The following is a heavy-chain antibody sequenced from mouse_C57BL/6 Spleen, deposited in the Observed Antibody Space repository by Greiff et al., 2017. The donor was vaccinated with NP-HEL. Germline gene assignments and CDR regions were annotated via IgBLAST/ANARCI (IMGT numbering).Heavy chain of an antibody. CDR1: GFTFSSYT. D-gene: IGHD2-4*01. V-gene: IGHV5-9*01. CDR2: ISGGGGNT. J-gene: IGHJ2*01. CDR3: ARHDDYDYFDY. Sequence: DVKLVESGGGLVKPGGSLKLSCAASGFTFSSYTMSWVRQTPEKRLEWVATISGGGGNTYYPDSVKGRFTISRDNAKNTLYLQMSSLRSEDTDLYYCARHDDYDYFDYWGQGTTLTVSS.